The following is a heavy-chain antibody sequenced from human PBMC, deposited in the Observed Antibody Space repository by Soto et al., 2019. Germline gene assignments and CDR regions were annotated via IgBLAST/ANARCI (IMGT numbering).Heavy chain of an antibody. CDR2: IRSKAYSYAT. J-gene: IGHJ4*02. CDR1: GFTFSGSA. V-gene: IGHV3-73*01. CDR3: TRLKIGSWAIDS. Sequence: GGSLRLSCAASGFTFSGSAMHWGRQASGKGLEWVGRIRSKAYSYATTYTASVKGRFTISRDDSKNTAYLQMNSLKTDDTAVYYCTRLKIGSWAIDSWGQGTLVTVSS. D-gene: IGHD6-13*01.